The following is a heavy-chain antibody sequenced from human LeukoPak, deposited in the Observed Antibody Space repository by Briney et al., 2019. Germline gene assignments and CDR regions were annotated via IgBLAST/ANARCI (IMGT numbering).Heavy chain of an antibody. J-gene: IGHJ4*02. V-gene: IGHV3-30-3*01. D-gene: IGHD3-22*01. CDR2: ISYDGSNK. Sequence: PGRSLRLSCAASGFTFSSYAMHWVRQAPGKGLEWVAVISYDGSNKYYADSVKGRFTISRDNSKNTLYLQMNSLRAEDTAVYYCARDNLRGTGYDSSGYRYWSAGFVDYWGQGTLVTVSS. CDR3: ARDNLRGTGYDSSGYRYWSAGFVDY. CDR1: GFTFSSYA.